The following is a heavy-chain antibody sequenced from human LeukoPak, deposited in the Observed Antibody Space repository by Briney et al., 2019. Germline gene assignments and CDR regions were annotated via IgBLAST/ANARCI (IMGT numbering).Heavy chain of an antibody. J-gene: IGHJ4*02. Sequence: PGGSLRLSCAASGFTFSSYAMNWVRQAPGKGLEWVSFISGSGDTTYYADSVKGRFTISRDSSENTLYLQMNSLRAEDTAVYYCAILPGYSSGWYEVNYWGQGTPVTVSS. CDR1: GFTFSSYA. D-gene: IGHD6-13*01. V-gene: IGHV3-23*01. CDR3: AILPGYSSGWYEVNY. CDR2: ISGSGDTT.